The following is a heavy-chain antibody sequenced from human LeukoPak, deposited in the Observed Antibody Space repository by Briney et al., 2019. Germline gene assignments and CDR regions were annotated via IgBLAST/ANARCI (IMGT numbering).Heavy chain of an antibody. J-gene: IGHJ4*02. V-gene: IGHV3-30-3*01. Sequence: GGSLRLSCAASGFTFSSYAMHWVRQAPGKGLEWVAVISYDGSNKYYADSVKGRFTISRDNSKNTLYLQMNSLRAEDTAVYYCARGDYDILTGYLEYFDYWGQGTLVTVSS. CDR3: ARGDYDILTGYLEYFDY. CDR1: GFTFSSYA. CDR2: ISYDGSNK. D-gene: IGHD3-9*01.